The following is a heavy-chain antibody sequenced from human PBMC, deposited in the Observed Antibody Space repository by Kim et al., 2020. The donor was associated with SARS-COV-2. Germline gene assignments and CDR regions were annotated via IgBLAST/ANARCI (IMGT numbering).Heavy chain of an antibody. Sequence: GGSLRLSCAASGFTFSSYWMSWVRQAPGKGLEWVANIKQDGSEKYYVDSVKGRFTISRDNAKNSLYLQMKSLRAEDTAVYYGARVSFFRLALFGRQYYFDYWGQGTLVTVSS. J-gene: IGHJ4*02. CDR3: ARVSFFRLALFGRQYYFDY. V-gene: IGHV3-7*03. CDR1: GFTFSSYW. D-gene: IGHD2-21*01. CDR2: IKQDGSEK.